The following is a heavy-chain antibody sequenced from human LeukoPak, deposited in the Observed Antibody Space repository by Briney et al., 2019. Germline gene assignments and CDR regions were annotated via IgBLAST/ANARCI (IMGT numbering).Heavy chain of an antibody. J-gene: IGHJ5*02. D-gene: IGHD3-16*01. CDR1: GGSISSYY. Sequence: SETLSLTCTVSGGSISSYYWSWIRQPPGKGLEWIGYIFYSGGTNYNPPLKSRVTISVDTSKNQFSLKLSSVTAADTAVYYCARLFSFPLRAPFDPWGQGTLVTVSS. V-gene: IGHV4-59*01. CDR2: IFYSGGT. CDR3: ARLFSFPLRAPFDP.